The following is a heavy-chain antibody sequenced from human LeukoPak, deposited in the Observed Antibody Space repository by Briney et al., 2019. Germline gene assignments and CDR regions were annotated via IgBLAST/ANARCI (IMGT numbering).Heavy chain of an antibody. CDR1: GYTFTSYD. Sequence: ASVKVSCKASGYTFTSYDINWVRQATGQGLEWMGGFDPEDGETIYAQKFQGRVTMTEDTSTDTAYMELSSLRSEDTAVYYCATEPEGGSYHFNWGQGTLVTVSS. CDR3: ATEPEGGSYHFN. J-gene: IGHJ4*02. D-gene: IGHD1-26*01. CDR2: FDPEDGET. V-gene: IGHV1-24*01.